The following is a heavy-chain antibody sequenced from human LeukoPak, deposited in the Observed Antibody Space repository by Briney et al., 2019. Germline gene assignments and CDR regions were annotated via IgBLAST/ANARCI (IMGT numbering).Heavy chain of an antibody. CDR3: ARDEAAAVVNWFDP. D-gene: IGHD6-13*01. Sequence: ASVKVSCKASGYTFTGYYMHWVRQAPGQGLEWMGWINPNSGGTNYAQKFQGRVTMTRDTSISTAYMELSRLRSDDTAVYYCARDEAAAVVNWFDPWGQGTLVTVSS. V-gene: IGHV1-2*02. J-gene: IGHJ5*02. CDR2: INPNSGGT. CDR1: GYTFTGYY.